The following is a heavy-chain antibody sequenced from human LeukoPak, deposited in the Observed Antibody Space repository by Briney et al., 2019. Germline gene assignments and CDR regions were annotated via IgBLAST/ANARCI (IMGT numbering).Heavy chain of an antibody. J-gene: IGHJ3*02. Sequence: ASETLSLTCTVSGGSISSYYWSWIRQPPGKGLEWIGYIYYSGSTNYNPSLKSRVTISVDTSKNQFSLKLSSVTAADTAVYYCARHEMNYYDSSGYYFWSADAFDIWGQGTMVTVSS. CDR2: IYYSGST. CDR3: ARHEMNYYDSSGYYFWSADAFDI. CDR1: GGSISSYY. D-gene: IGHD3-22*01. V-gene: IGHV4-59*08.